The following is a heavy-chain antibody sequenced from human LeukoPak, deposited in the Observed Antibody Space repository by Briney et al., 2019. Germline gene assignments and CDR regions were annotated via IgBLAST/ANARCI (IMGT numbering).Heavy chain of an antibody. D-gene: IGHD3-9*01. Sequence: ASVKVPCKASGYTFTSYAMHWVRQAPGQRLEWMGWINAGNGNTKYSQEFQGRVTITRDTSASTAYMELSSLRSEDMAVYYCARELHYDILTGSTALGYWGQGTLVTVSS. J-gene: IGHJ4*02. V-gene: IGHV1-3*03. CDR1: GYTFTSYA. CDR3: ARELHYDILTGSTALGY. CDR2: INAGNGNT.